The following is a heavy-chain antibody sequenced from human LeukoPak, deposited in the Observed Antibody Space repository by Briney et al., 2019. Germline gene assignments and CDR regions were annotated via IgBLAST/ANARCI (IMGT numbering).Heavy chain of an antibody. D-gene: IGHD2-8*01. J-gene: IGHJ1*01. CDR1: GFTVSSNY. V-gene: IGHV3-66*01. CDR2: IYSGGST. CDR3: ATYNSINGREFQH. Sequence: GGSLRLSCAASGFTVSSNYMSCVRQAPGMGLEWVSVIYSGGSTYYADSVRGRFIISRDNSKNTVYLQMNSLRVEDTAVYYCATYNSINGREFQHWGQGTLVTVSS.